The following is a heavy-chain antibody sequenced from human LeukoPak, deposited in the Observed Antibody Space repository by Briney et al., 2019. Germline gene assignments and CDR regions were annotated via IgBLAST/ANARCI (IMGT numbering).Heavy chain of an antibody. D-gene: IGHD6-19*01. V-gene: IGHV4-59*08. CDR1: GGSISSYY. CDR3: ARRSSGGWRYFDF. J-gene: IGHJ4*02. Sequence: SETLSLTCTVCGGSISSYYWSWIRQSPGKGLEWIGYVYYTGTTNYNPSLKSRVTISVDTSKNQFSLKVNSVTAADTAVYYCARRSSGGWRYFDFWGQGTLVTVSS. CDR2: VYYTGTT.